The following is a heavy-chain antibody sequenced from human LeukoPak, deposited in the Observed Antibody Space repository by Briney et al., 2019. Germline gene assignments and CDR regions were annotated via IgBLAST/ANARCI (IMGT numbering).Heavy chain of an antibody. CDR2: IYTSGST. CDR3: ARVTWGRNLDY. Sequence: SETLSLTCTVSGGSISSGSYYWSWIRQPAGKGLEWIGRIYTSGSTNYNPSLKSRVTISVDTSKNQFSLKLSSVTAADTAVYYCARVTWGRNLDYWGQGTLVTVSS. J-gene: IGHJ4*02. D-gene: IGHD7-27*01. CDR1: GGSISSGSYY. V-gene: IGHV4-61*02.